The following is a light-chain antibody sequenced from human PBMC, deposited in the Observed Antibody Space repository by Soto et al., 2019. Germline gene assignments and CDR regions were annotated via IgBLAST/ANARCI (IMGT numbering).Light chain of an antibody. J-gene: IGKJ4*01. CDR1: QSLLNSNGYIY. V-gene: IGKV2-28*01. Sequence: DIVMTQSPLSLPVTPGEPASISCRSSQSLLNSNGYIYLNWYLQKPGQSPQLLIYLGSDRASGVTDRFSGSGSGTDFTLTISKVEADDVGVYYCMQTLQTPRTFGGGTKVEIK. CDR3: MQTLQTPRT. CDR2: LGS.